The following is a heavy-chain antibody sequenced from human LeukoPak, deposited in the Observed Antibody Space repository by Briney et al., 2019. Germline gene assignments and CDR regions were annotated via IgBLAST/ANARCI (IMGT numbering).Heavy chain of an antibody. Sequence: ASVKVSCKASGYSFTSYGISWVRQAPGQGLEWMGWISVYNGNKKYAQKFQGRVTMTTDTSTSTAYMELRSLGSDDTAVYYCARTVTTSSYYFDYWGQGTLVTVSS. CDR1: GYSFTSYG. D-gene: IGHD4-17*01. CDR3: ARTVTTSSYYFDY. J-gene: IGHJ4*02. CDR2: ISVYNGNK. V-gene: IGHV1-18*01.